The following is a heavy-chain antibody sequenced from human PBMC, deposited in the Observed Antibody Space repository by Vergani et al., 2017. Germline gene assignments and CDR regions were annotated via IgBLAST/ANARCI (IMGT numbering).Heavy chain of an antibody. CDR3: ARARITVVSAWYFDL. J-gene: IGHJ2*01. Sequence: QVQLVQSGAELKKPGASVRVSCKASGFIFTDYYIHWMRQAPGQGLEWIGWINPNGDATHYAQNFRGRVTLTRDTSSTTAYMDLASLTSDDTAIYYCARARITVVSAWYFDLWGRGTLVTVSS. D-gene: IGHD3-10*01. V-gene: IGHV1-2*02. CDR1: GFIFTDYY. CDR2: INPNGDAT.